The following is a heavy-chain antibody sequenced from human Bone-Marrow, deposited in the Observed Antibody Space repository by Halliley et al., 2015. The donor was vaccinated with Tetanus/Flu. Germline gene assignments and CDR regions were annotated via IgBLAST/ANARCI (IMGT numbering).Heavy chain of an antibody. CDR3: AKDSKGGSGLYGGY. CDR2: FGGSGGGS. V-gene: IGHV3-23*01. D-gene: IGHD6-19*01. Sequence: SAFGGSGGGSYSADSVKGRFTISRDHSKNTLYLQMNSLRAQVLVVFYCAKDSKGGSGLYGGYWGQGTLVTVSS. J-gene: IGHJ4*02.